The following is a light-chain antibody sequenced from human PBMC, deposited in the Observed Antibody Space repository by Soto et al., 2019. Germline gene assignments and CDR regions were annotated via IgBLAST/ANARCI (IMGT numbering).Light chain of an antibody. V-gene: IGKV3-15*01. CDR2: GAS. CDR1: QSVSSN. CDR3: HQYVSSPYT. J-gene: IGKJ2*01. Sequence: EIVMTQSPATLSVSPGERATLSCRASQSVSSNLAWYQQKPGQAPRLLIYGASTRATGIPARFSGSWSGTEFTLTISSLQSEDFAVFYCHQYVSSPYTFGQGTKLDIK.